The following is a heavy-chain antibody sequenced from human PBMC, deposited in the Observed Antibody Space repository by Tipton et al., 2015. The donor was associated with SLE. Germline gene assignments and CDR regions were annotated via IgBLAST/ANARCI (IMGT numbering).Heavy chain of an antibody. CDR3: AMTTVTTFDY. J-gene: IGHJ4*02. CDR2: IYYSGST. CDR1: GGSINSYY. V-gene: IGHV4-59*12. Sequence: TLSLTCTVSGGSINSYYWSWIRQPPGKGLEWIGYIYYSGSTNYNPSLKSRVTISVDTSKNQFSLKLSSVTAADTAVYYCAMTTVTTFDYWGQGTLVTVSS. D-gene: IGHD4-11*01.